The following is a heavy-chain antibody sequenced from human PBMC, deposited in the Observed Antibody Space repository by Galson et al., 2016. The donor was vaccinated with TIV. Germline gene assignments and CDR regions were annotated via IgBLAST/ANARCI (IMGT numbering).Heavy chain of an antibody. CDR2: IFYEGVNE. CDR1: GFKFSRYA. Sequence: SLRLSCAASGFKFSRYAMHWVRQAPGKGLEWVAVIFYEGVNEDYADSVKGRFTISRDNSKNILYLQVSSLRVEDTAVYFCVRSQSGPSQLDYWGQGTLVTVSS. D-gene: IGHD3-10*01. J-gene: IGHJ4*02. V-gene: IGHV3-30*12. CDR3: VRSQSGPSQLDY.